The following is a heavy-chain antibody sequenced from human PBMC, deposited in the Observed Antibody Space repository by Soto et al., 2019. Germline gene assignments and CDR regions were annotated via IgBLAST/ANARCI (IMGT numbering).Heavy chain of an antibody. Sequence: QVQLVESGGGVVQPGRSLRLSCAASGFTFSSYGMHWVRQAPGKGLEWVAVISYDGSNKYYADSVKGRFTISRDNSKNTLYLQMNSLRAEDTAVYYCAKPDSSSSWYGSLDYWGQGTLVTVSS. D-gene: IGHD6-13*01. CDR1: GFTFSSYG. CDR2: ISYDGSNK. J-gene: IGHJ4*02. V-gene: IGHV3-30*18. CDR3: AKPDSSSSWYGSLDY.